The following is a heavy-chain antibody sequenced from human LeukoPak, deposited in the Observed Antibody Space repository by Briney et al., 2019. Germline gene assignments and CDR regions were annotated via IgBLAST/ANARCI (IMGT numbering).Heavy chain of an antibody. Sequence: RGSLRLSCAASGFTFSTYAMHWVRQAPGKGLEWVAVISYDGSSKYYADSVKGRFTISRDNSKNTLYLQMNSLRAEDTAVYYCAREWDQGYYDSSGYWLSYGMDVWGQGTTVTVSS. CDR2: ISYDGSSK. V-gene: IGHV3-30-3*01. J-gene: IGHJ6*02. CDR3: AREWDQGYYDSSGYWLSYGMDV. CDR1: GFTFSTYA. D-gene: IGHD3-22*01.